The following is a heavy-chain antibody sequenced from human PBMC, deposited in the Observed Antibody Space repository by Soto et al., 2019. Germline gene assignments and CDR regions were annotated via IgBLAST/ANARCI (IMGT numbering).Heavy chain of an antibody. CDR1: GFTFSDYY. J-gene: IGHJ3*02. CDR3: ARVPDRDGYNYPDAFDI. Sequence: PGGSLRLSCAASGFTFSDYYMSWIRQAPGKGLEWVSYISSSGSTIYYADSVKGRFTISRDNAKNSLYLQMNSLRAEDTAVYYCARVPDRDGYNYPDAFDIWGQGTMVTVSS. V-gene: IGHV3-11*01. CDR2: ISSSGSTI. D-gene: IGHD5-12*01.